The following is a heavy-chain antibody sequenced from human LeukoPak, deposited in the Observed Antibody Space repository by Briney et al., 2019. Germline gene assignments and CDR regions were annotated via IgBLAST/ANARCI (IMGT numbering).Heavy chain of an antibody. V-gene: IGHV4-59*12. CDR3: ARGGGLYTVTTLDY. J-gene: IGHJ4*02. CDR1: GASISSYY. CDR2: ISNSGST. D-gene: IGHD4-17*01. Sequence: SETLSLTCSVSGASISSYYWSWMRQPPGKGLEWIGYISNSGSTNYNPSLKSRVTISVDRSKNQFSLKLSSVTAADTAVYYCARGGGLYTVTTLDYWGQGTLVTVSS.